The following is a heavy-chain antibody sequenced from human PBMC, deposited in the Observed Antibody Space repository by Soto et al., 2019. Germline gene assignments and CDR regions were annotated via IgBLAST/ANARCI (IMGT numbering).Heavy chain of an antibody. CDR1: GGSFSGYY. CDR3: ASRDYGDYRTYDY. D-gene: IGHD4-17*01. J-gene: IGHJ4*02. V-gene: IGHV4-34*01. Sequence: PSETLSLTCAVYGGSFSGYYWIWIRQPPGKGLEWIGEINHSGSTNYNPSLKSRVTISVDTSKNQFSLKLSSVTAADTAVYYCASRDYGDYRTYDYWGQGTLVTVSS. CDR2: INHSGST.